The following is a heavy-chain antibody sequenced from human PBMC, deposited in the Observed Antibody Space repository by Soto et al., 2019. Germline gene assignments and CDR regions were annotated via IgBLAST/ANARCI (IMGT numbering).Heavy chain of an antibody. CDR2: IYYSGST. CDR1: GGSISSGGYY. V-gene: IGHV4-31*03. CDR3: ARAQVSDAATTTVTYFDY. Sequence: PSETLSLTCTVSGGSISSGGYYWSWIRQHPGKGLEWIGYIYYSGSTYYNPSLKSRVTISVDTSKNQFSLKLSSVTAADTAVYYCARAQVSDAATTTVTYFDYWGQGTLVTVSS. J-gene: IGHJ4*02. D-gene: IGHD4-17*01.